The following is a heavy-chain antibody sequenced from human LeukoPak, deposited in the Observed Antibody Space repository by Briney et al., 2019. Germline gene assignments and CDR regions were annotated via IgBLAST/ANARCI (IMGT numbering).Heavy chain of an antibody. D-gene: IGHD2/OR15-2a*01. CDR1: GGSISNYY. V-gene: IGHV4-59*08. J-gene: IGHJ5*02. CDR2: IYSSGST. Sequence: SETLSLTCTVSGGSISNYYWSWIRQPPGKGLEWIGYIYSSGSTNYNPSLKSRVTISVDTSKIQFSLKLSSVTAADTAVYYCAGNPGYNWFDPWGQGTLVTVSS. CDR3: AGNPGYNWFDP.